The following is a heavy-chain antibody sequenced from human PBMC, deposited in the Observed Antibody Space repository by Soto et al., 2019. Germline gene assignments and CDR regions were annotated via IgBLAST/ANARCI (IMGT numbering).Heavy chain of an antibody. D-gene: IGHD1-26*01. V-gene: IGHV3-7*01. Sequence: GGALRLSCAVSGFTFSNSWMSWVRQTPGKGLEWVANINQDGSEKYYVDSAKGRFTISRDNAKNSLYLQMSSLRAEDTAVYYCARELIVGPAEYFQHWGQGTLVTVS. CDR1: GFTFSNSW. CDR3: ARELIVGPAEYFQH. CDR2: INQDGSEK. J-gene: IGHJ1*01.